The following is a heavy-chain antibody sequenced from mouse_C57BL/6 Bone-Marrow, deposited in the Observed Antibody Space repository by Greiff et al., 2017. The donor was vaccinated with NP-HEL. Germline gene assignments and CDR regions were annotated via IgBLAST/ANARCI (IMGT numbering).Heavy chain of an antibody. CDR2: LDPANGNT. CDR3: ARWMGLRRTGRAMDY. V-gene: IGHV14-3*01. D-gene: IGHD2-4*01. CDR1: GFNIKNTY. J-gene: IGHJ4*01. Sequence: VHVKQSVAELVRPGASVKLSCTASGFNIKNTYMHWVKQRPEQGLEWIGRLDPANGNTKYAPKFQGKATITADTSSNTAYLQLSSLTSEDTAIYYCARWMGLRRTGRAMDYWGQGTSVTVSS.